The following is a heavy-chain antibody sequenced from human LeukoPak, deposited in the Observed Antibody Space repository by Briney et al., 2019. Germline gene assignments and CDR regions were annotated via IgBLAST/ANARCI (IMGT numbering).Heavy chain of an antibody. CDR2: IYPGDSDT. D-gene: IGHD3-22*01. CDR1: GYSFTSYW. CDR3: ARVRRGLSVTMIVALDY. V-gene: IGHV5-51*01. J-gene: IGHJ4*02. Sequence: GESLKISCKGSGYSFTSYWIGWVRQMPGKGLEWMGIIYPGDSDTRYSPSFQGQVTISADKSISTAYLQWSSLKASDTAMYYCARVRRGLSVTMIVALDYWGQGSLVTVSS.